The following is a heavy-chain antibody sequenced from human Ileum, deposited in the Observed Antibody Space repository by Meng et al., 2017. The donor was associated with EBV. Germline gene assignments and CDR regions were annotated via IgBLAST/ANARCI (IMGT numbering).Heavy chain of an antibody. J-gene: IGHJ4*02. Sequence: QVQLVQSGAEGRKPGASVKFSCKASGYTFTGYYMHWVRQAPGQGLEWMGWINPNSGGTNCAQKFQGWVTMTRDTSISTAYMEVSSLRSADTAVYYCARASRVLGGFDYWGQGTLVTVSS. CDR3: ARASRVLGGFDY. V-gene: IGHV1-2*04. CDR1: GYTFTGYY. CDR2: INPNSGGT. D-gene: IGHD3-16*01.